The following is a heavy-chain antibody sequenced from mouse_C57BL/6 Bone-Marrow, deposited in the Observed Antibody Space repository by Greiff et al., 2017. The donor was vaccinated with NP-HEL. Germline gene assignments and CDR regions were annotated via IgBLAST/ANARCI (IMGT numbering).Heavy chain of an antibody. Sequence: VQLQQSGAELVKPGASVKISCKASGYSFTGYCMHWVKQSPEQSLEWIGEINPSSGGTTYNEKFKAKATLTVDKSSSTAYMQLKSLTSEDSAVYYCARNYYGSCGDAFAYWGQGTLVTVSA. J-gene: IGHJ3*01. CDR3: ARNYYGSCGDAFAY. CDR2: INPSSGGT. CDR1: GYSFTGYC. V-gene: IGHV1-42*01. D-gene: IGHD1-1*01.